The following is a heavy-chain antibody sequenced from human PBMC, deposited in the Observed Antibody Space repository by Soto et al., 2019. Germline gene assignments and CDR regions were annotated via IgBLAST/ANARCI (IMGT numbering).Heavy chain of an antibody. Sequence: QVQLQESGPGLVKPSQTLSLTCTVSGGSISSGDYYWNWIRQPPGKGLEWIGYIYYSGSTYYNPSLKSRVARSLDTSKNQVSLKLTSVTAADTAVYYCARTKGELLPDYWGQGTLVTVSS. CDR3: ARTKGELLPDY. J-gene: IGHJ4*02. CDR1: GGSISSGDYY. CDR2: IYYSGST. D-gene: IGHD1-26*01. V-gene: IGHV4-30-4*01.